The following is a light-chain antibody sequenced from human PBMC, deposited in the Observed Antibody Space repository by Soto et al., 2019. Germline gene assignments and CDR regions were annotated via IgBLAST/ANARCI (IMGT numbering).Light chain of an antibody. CDR2: GAS. J-gene: IGKJ2*01. CDR3: QQRHNWPLT. V-gene: IGKV3-15*01. Sequence: EIVMTQSPATLSLSPGERAALSCRASQSINSELAWYQQQPGQPPRLLIYGASTRATGVPARFTGSESGAECPLTISGLQSEDSAVYYWQQRHNWPLTFGQGTRLEI. CDR1: QSINSE.